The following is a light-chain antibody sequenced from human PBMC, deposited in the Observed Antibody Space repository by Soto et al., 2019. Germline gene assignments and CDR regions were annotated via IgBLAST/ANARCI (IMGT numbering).Light chain of an antibody. CDR1: HSVSSSY. CDR3: QQYGSSSVT. CDR2: GAS. J-gene: IGKJ2*01. Sequence: EIVLTQSPGTLSLSPGERATLSCRASHSVSSSYLAWYQQKPDQAPRLLIYGASSRATGIPDRFSGSGSGTDFTLTISRLEPEDFAVYYCQQYGSSSVTFGQGTKLEIK. V-gene: IGKV3-20*01.